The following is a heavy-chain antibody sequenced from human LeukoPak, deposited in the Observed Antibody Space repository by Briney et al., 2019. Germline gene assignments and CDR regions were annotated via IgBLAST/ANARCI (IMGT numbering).Heavy chain of an antibody. J-gene: IGHJ4*02. D-gene: IGHD3-22*01. CDR1: SGSISSGGYY. V-gene: IGHV4-31*03. CDR2: ISYSGST. CDR3: ARDRSDSSGYYALTY. Sequence: SETLSLTCTVSSGSISSGGYYWSWIRQHPGKGLEWLGYISYSGSTYYNPSLKSRLTISVDTSKNQFSLRLSSVTAADTAVYYCARDRSDSSGYYALTYWGQGSLVTVSS.